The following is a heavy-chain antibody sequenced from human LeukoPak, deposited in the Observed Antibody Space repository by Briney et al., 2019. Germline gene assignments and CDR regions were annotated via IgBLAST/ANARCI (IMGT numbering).Heavy chain of an antibody. CDR1: GFTFSSYA. V-gene: IGHV3-64*01. Sequence: GGSLRLSCAASGFTFSSYAMHWVRQAPGKGLEYVSAISSNGGSTYYANSVKGRFTISRDNSKNTLYLQMNSLRAEDTAVYYCAKDLHSYYYDSSGYYSGGDYWGQGTLVTVSS. CDR2: ISSNGGST. CDR3: AKDLHSYYYDSSGYYSGGDY. D-gene: IGHD3-22*01. J-gene: IGHJ4*02.